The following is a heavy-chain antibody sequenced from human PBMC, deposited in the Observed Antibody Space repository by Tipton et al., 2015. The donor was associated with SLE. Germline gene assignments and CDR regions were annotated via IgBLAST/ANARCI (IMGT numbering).Heavy chain of an antibody. V-gene: IGHV1-46*01. Sequence: QSGPEVKEPGASVKVSCKASGYTFTSYKIHWLRQAPGQGLEWMGNFSGEKFQGRLTMTWDTSSNTAYMELSSLRSEDTAVFYCARELTTMTTGWFDLWGQGTQVIVSS. CDR3: ARELTTMTTGWFDL. D-gene: IGHD4-17*01. CDR2: NFSG. J-gene: IGHJ5*02. CDR1: GYTFTSYK.